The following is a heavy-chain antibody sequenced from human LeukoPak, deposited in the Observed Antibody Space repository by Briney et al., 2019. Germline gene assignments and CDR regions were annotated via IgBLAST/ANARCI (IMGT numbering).Heavy chain of an antibody. D-gene: IGHD2-2*01. CDR1: GFSFSDYY. CDR2: ITNSGSTI. Sequence: GSLRLSCAASGFSFSDYYMSLVRQAPGKGLEWISYITNSGSTIYYAESVKGRFTISRDDAKNSLYLQMNNLRAEDTAVYYCARDRDCGTTTCSVDYWGQGTLVTVSS. CDR3: ARDRDCGTTTCSVDY. V-gene: IGHV3-11*01. J-gene: IGHJ4*02.